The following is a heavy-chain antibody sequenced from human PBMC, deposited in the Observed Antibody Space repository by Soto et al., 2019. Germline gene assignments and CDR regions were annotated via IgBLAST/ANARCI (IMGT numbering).Heavy chain of an antibody. V-gene: IGHV3-30-3*01. CDR3: ARDLSIAVAGTGAKYYYYYGMDV. D-gene: IGHD6-19*01. CDR2: ISYDGSNK. CDR1: GFTFSSYA. J-gene: IGHJ6*02. Sequence: GGSLRLSCAASGFTFSSYAMHWVRQAPGKGLEWVAVISYDGSNKYYADSVKGRFTISRDNSKNTLYLQMNSLRAEDTAVYYCARDLSIAVAGTGAKYYYYYGMDVWGQGTTVTVSS.